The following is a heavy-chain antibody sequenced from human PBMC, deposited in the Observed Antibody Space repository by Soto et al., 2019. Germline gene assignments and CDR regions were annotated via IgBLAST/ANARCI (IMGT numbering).Heavy chain of an antibody. D-gene: IGHD3-22*01. Sequence: PVGSLRLSCAASVFVFSSYAMSCVRHSPGKGLEWLSAISTSGDKTYYADSVEGRFTISRDNSKNTLYLQMNSLRVDDTAVYCCAKPLYDDVVVNYGMEVWGQGTMVTVSS. V-gene: IGHV3-23*01. CDR2: ISTSGDKT. CDR3: AKPLYDDVVVNYGMEV. J-gene: IGHJ6*01. CDR1: VFVFSSYA.